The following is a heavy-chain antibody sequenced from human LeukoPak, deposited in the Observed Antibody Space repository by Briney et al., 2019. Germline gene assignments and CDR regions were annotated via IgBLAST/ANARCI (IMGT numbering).Heavy chain of an antibody. CDR2: IIPIFGTA. CDR3: GRGISVVRGVIKYYYGLDV. V-gene: IGHV1-69*13. CDR1: GGTFTNYV. Sequence: AASVKVSFKAFGGTFTNYVISWVRQAPGQGREWMGGIIPIFGTANYARKFQGRVTITADESTSTAYMELSSLRSEDTAVYYCGRGISVVRGVIKYYYGLDVWGQGTTVTVSS. J-gene: IGHJ6*02. D-gene: IGHD3-10*01.